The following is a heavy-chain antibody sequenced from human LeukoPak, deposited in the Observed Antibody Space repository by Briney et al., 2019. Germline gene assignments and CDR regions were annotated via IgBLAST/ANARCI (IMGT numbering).Heavy chain of an antibody. D-gene: IGHD2-2*01. J-gene: IGHJ3*02. V-gene: IGHV1-2*02. Sequence: ASVKVSCKASGYTFTGYYMHWVRQAPGQGLEWMGWINPNSGGTNYAQKFQGRVTMTRDTSISTAYMELNRLRSDDTAVYYCAREIGYCSSTSCFFYAFDIWGQGTMVTVSS. CDR3: AREIGYCSSTSCFFYAFDI. CDR2: INPNSGGT. CDR1: GYTFTGYY.